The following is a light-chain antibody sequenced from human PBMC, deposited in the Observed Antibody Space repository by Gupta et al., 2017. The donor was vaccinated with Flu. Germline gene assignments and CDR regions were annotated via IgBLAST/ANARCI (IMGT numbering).Light chain of an antibody. CDR1: SSNIGSTT. V-gene: IGLV1-44*01. J-gene: IGLJ1*01. Sequence: QSVLTQPPPMSGTRGQRVTTFCSGSSSNIGSTTVKCDPHLPGTAAKLLIYMNIQPRSGVPDRFSGSKSGTSASLAIIGLQSEDKADYDCAAWNDSLNGPSYVFGTGTKVTVL. CDR3: AAWNDSLNGPSYV. CDR2: MNI.